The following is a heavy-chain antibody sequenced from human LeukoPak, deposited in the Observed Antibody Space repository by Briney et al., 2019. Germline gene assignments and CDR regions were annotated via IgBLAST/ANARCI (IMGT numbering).Heavy chain of an antibody. V-gene: IGHV1-2*04. CDR3: ARDRGKGELLPDFDY. Sequence: ASVKVSCKASGYTFTGYYMHGVRQAPGQGLEWMGWINPNSGGTNYAQKFQGWVTMTRDTSISTAYMELSRLRSDDTAVYYCARDRGKGELLPDFDYWGQGTLVTVSS. CDR2: INPNSGGT. J-gene: IGHJ4*02. CDR1: GYTFTGYY. D-gene: IGHD1-26*01.